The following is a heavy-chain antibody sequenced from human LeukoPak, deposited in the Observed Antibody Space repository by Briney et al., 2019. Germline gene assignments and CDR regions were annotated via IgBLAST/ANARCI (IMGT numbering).Heavy chain of an antibody. CDR1: GYTFTSYG. CDR2: ISAYNGNT. CDR3: ARGWRDYSNSSPVAY. D-gene: IGHD4-11*01. V-gene: IGHV1-18*01. J-gene: IGHJ4*02. Sequence: GASVKVSCKASGYTFTSYGISWVRQAPGQGLEWMGWISAYNGNTNYAQKLQGRVTMTTDPSTSTAYMELRSLRSDDTAVYYCARGWRDYSNSSPVAYWGQGTLVTVSS.